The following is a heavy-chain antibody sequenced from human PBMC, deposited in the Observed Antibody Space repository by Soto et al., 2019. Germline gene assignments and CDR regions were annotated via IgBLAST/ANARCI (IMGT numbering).Heavy chain of an antibody. J-gene: IGHJ3*02. CDR1: GFTFSAYA. CDR2: LVGSGGGI. Sequence: EVQLLESGGGLVQPGGSLRLSCAASGFTFSAYAMSWVRQAPGKGLQWVSGLVGSGGGIQYADSVRGRFTVSRDNSKNTLYLQMSSLRAEDTAVYYCAKDAMEGNGVWEPFDMWGQGTEVTVSS. D-gene: IGHD2-8*01. V-gene: IGHV3-23*01. CDR3: AKDAMEGNGVWEPFDM.